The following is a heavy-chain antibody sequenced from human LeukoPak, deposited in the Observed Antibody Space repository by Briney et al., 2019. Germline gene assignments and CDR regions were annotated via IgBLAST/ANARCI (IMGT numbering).Heavy chain of an antibody. CDR3: ARGAPQEHSQDY. V-gene: IGHV1-8*01. CDR1: GYTFTSYD. Sequence: ASVKVSCKASGYTFTSYDINWVRQATGQGLEWMGWMNPNSGNTGYAQKFQGRVTMTRNTSISTAYMELSSLRSEDTAVYYCARGAPQEHSQDYWGQGTLVTVSS. J-gene: IGHJ4*02. D-gene: IGHD1-26*01. CDR2: MNPNSGNT.